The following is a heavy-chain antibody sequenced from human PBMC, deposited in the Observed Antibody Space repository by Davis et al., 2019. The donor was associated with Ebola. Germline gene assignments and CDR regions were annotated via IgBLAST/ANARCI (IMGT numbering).Heavy chain of an antibody. CDR1: GFTFSSYS. Sequence: GESLKISCAASGFTFSSYSMNWVRQAPGKGLEWVANIKQDGSEKYYVDSVKGRFTISRDNAKNSLYLQMNSLRAEDTAVYYCARDTLLEWPFYYGMDVWGQGTTVTVSS. V-gene: IGHV3-7*03. J-gene: IGHJ6*02. D-gene: IGHD3-3*01. CDR3: ARDTLLEWPFYYGMDV. CDR2: IKQDGSEK.